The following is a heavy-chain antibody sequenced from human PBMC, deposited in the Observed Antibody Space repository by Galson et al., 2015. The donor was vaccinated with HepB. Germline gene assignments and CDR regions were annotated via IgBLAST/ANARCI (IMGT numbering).Heavy chain of an antibody. J-gene: IGHJ4*02. CDR3: ARGGWYCSGGSCYNFDY. Sequence: SVKVSCKASGGTFSSYAISWVRQAPGQGLEWMGGIIPIFGTANYAQKFQGRVTITADESTSTAYMELSSLRSEDTAVYYCARGGWYCSGGSCYNFDYWGQGTLVTVSS. D-gene: IGHD2-15*01. CDR2: IIPIFGTA. V-gene: IGHV1-69*13. CDR1: GGTFSSYA.